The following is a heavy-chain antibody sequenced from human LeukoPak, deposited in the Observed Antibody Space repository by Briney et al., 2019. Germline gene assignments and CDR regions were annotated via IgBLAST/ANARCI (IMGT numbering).Heavy chain of an antibody. Sequence: QPGGSLRLSCVGSGFTFSDSGMHWVRQAPGKGLEWVAIIWSSGTVKYYADSVQGRFTISRDNSKNTLYVQMSSLRAEDTAVYYCAKGPLAARPFWFDPWGQGTLVTVSS. D-gene: IGHD6-6*01. J-gene: IGHJ5*02. CDR1: GFTFSDSG. CDR3: AKGPLAARPFWFDP. CDR2: IWSSGTVK. V-gene: IGHV3-33*06.